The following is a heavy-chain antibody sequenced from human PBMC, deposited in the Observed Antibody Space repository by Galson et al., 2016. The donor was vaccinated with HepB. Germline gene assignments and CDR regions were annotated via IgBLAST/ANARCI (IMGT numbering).Heavy chain of an antibody. Sequence: SLRLSCAASGFMFKNYGMAWVRQAPGQGLEWVSTIHPSGQNTHYAESVRGRFTISRDNTKDTLYLQIDGLRAEGTAFYFCIKDPSTWDGTTLMNWGQGTLVTVTS. V-gene: IGHV3-23*01. D-gene: IGHD1/OR15-1a*01. J-gene: IGHJ1*01. CDR2: IHPSGQNT. CDR1: GFMFKNYG. CDR3: IKDPSTWDGTTLMN.